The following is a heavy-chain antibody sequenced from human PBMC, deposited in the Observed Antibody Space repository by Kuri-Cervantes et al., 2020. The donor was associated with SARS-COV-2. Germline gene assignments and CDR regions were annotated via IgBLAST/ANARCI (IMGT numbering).Heavy chain of an antibody. V-gene: IGHV1-69*13. Sequence: SVKVSCKATGRTFISYAFSWVRQAPGQGLDWMGGINPIFGTANYAQKFQGRVTITAYESTSTAYMELSSLRSEDTDVYYCARALPTAKIERGPFDYWGPGTLVTVSS. CDR3: ARALPTAKIERGPFDY. J-gene: IGHJ4*02. CDR1: GRTFISYA. D-gene: IGHD4-11*01. CDR2: INPIFGTA.